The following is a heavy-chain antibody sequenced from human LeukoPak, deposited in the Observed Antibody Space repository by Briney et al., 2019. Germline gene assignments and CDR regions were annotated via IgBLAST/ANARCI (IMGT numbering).Heavy chain of an antibody. CDR3: ARAGELYYFDC. Sequence: GGSLRLSCAASGFTFSSYSMNRVRQAPGKGLEWVSYISSSSSTIYYADSVKGRFTISRDNAKNSLYLQMNSLRAEDTAVYYCARAGELYYFDCWGQGTLVTVSS. CDR1: GFTFSSYS. CDR2: ISSSSSTI. V-gene: IGHV3-48*01. J-gene: IGHJ4*02. D-gene: IGHD2-15*01.